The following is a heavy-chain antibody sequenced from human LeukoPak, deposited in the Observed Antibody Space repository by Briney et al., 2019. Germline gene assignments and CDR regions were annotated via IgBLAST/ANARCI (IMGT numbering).Heavy chain of an antibody. CDR2: ISSHSSYI. Sequence: TGGSLRLSCATSGFTFSSYNMCWVRQAPGKGLEWVSSISSHSSYIYYADSVKGRFTISRDNAQNSLYLQMNSLRAEDTAVYYCASGDYPSIWGQGTLLTVSS. CDR1: GFTFSSYN. D-gene: IGHD4-17*01. J-gene: IGHJ4*02. CDR3: ASGDYPSI. V-gene: IGHV3-21*01.